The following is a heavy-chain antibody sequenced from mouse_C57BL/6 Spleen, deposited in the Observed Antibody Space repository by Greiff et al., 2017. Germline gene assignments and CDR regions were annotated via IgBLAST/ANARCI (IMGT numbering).Heavy chain of an antibody. CDR3: ARRAYSNWYFDV. CDR1: GFTFSSYA. J-gene: IGHJ1*03. V-gene: IGHV5-4*03. CDR2: ISDGGSYT. D-gene: IGHD2-5*01. Sequence: EVQGVESGGGLVKPGGSLKLSCAASGFTFSSYAMSWVRQTPEKRLEWVATISDGGSYTYYTDNVKGRFTISRDNAKNNLSLLMSHLKSDDTAMYYCARRAYSNWYFDVWGTGTTVTVSS.